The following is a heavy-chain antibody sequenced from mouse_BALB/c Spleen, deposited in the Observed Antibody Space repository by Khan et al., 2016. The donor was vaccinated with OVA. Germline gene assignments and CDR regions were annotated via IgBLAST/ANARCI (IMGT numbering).Heavy chain of an antibody. D-gene: IGHD2-14*01. V-gene: IGHV1-26*01. Sequence: EVQLVESGPDLVKTGASVKISCKASGYSFTAYYMNWVKLSPGKSLECIGRINPNTDNTSSNQKFKGKAILTVDTSSSTAYMELRSLTSEDSAFYFCARGYDYFAYWGQGTLVTVSA. J-gene: IGHJ3*01. CDR3: ARGYDYFAY. CDR1: GYSFTAYY. CDR2: INPNTDNT.